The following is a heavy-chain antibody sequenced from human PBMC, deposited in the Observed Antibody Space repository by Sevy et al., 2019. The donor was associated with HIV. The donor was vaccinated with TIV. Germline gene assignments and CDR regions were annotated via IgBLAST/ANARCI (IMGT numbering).Heavy chain of an antibody. D-gene: IGHD3-10*01. J-gene: IGHJ4*02. V-gene: IGHV1-18*01. CDR1: GYTFTSYG. Sequence: ASVKVSCKASGYTFTSYGISWVRQAPGQGLEWMGWISAYNGNTNYAQKLQGRVTMTTDTSTSTAYMELRSLRSDDTAVYYCARDSPYYGSGRTIPLVYWPQGTVDTV. CDR3: ARDSPYYGSGRTIPLVY. CDR2: ISAYNGNT.